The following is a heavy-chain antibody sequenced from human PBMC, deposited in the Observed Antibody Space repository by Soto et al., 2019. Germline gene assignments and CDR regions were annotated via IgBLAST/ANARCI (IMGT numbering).Heavy chain of an antibody. Sequence: PAESLNTSCKVSGYSFTSYWIVWVRQMPGKGLEWMGIIYPGDSDTRYSPSFQGQVTISADKSISTAYLQWSSLKASDTAMYYCARRTDYIAARHRQRHFDYWGQGTLVTVSS. CDR2: IYPGDSDT. CDR3: ARRTDYIAARHRQRHFDY. CDR1: GYSFTSYW. V-gene: IGHV5-51*01. D-gene: IGHD6-6*01. J-gene: IGHJ4*02.